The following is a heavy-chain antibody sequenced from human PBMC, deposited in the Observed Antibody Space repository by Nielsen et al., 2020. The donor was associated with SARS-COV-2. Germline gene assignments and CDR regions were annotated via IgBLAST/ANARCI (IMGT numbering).Heavy chain of an antibody. J-gene: IGHJ6*02. CDR3: ARHRPREGQEEPGMLVPHYYYYHGVDV. D-gene: IGHD2-8*01. CDR2: IYNSGTT. V-gene: IGHV4-59*08. Sequence: SETLSLTCSVSGGSIGNSLWAWIRQPPGKGLEWIGYIYNSGTTKYNPSLKSRVTMSLDTSKNRFSLRLGSVTAADTAVYFCARHRPREGQEEPGMLVPHYYYYHGVDVWGQGTTVTVSS. CDR1: GGSIGNSL.